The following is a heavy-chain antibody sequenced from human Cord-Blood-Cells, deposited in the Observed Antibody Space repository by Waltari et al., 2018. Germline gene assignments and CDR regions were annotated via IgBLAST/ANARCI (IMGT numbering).Heavy chain of an antibody. CDR2: INHSGSH. J-gene: IGHJ3*02. D-gene: IGHD3-10*01. CDR1: GGSFSGYY. V-gene: IGHV4-34*01. CDR3: ARPRGMVRGVITDAFDI. Sequence: QVQLQQWGAGLLKPSETLSLTCAVYGGSFSGYYWSWIRQPPGKGLEWIGEINHSGSHNYNPSRKSRVTISVDTSKNQFSLKLSSVTAADTAVYYCARPRGMVRGVITDAFDIWGQGTMVTVSS.